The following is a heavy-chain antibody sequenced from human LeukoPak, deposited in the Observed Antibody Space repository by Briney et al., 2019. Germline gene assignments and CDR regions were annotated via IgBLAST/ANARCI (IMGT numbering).Heavy chain of an antibody. V-gene: IGHV3-23*01. Sequence: GGSLRLSCAASGFTFSSYAMSWVRQAPGKGLEWVSAISGSGGSTYYADSVKGRFTISRDNSKNTLYLQMNSLRSEDTAVYYCAKGTPILEWPGIGYYMDVWGKGTTVTVSS. CDR2: ISGSGGST. J-gene: IGHJ6*03. CDR3: AKGTPILEWPGIGYYMDV. CDR1: GFTFSSYA. D-gene: IGHD3-3*01.